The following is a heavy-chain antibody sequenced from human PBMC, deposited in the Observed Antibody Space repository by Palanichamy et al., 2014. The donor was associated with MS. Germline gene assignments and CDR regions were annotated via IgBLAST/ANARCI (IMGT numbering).Heavy chain of an antibody. J-gene: IGHJ4*02. CDR2: ISGSGDGT. D-gene: IGHD3-3*02. CDR3: AKEIAFRGSPCFDY. Sequence: EIQLLESGGGLIQPGGSLRLSCAASGFIFSSYAMSWVRQVPGKGLEWVSGISGSGDGTYYADFVKGRFTISRDTSKNTLYLQMNSLRPEDTAVFYCAKEIAFRGSPCFDYWGQGTLVTVSS. V-gene: IGHV3-23*01. CDR1: GFIFSSYA.